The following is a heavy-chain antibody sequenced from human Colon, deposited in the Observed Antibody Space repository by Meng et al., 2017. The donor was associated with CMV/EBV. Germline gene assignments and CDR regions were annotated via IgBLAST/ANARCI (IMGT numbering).Heavy chain of an antibody. CDR2: INPVTGDT. CDR3: ATFGGDFDY. V-gene: IGHV1-2*02. CDR1: GYTFNGYF. J-gene: IGHJ4*02. D-gene: IGHD3-3*01. Sequence: QVPLVQSGAEVKESGASVKVSCKTSGYTFNGYFMHWVRQAPGQGLEWMGWINPVTGDTSYAQKFQVRVTMTRDTSISTAYMELSSLRSDDTAVYYCATFGGDFDYWGQGTLVTVSS.